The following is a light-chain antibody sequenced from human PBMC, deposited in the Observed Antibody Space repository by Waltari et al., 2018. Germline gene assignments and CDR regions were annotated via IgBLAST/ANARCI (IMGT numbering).Light chain of an antibody. Sequence: EIVMTQSPATLSLSPGESATLSCRASQTIIRNTFACFQQKPGQPPSLLIYATSTRAPGITARFSGSGSGTEFSLTISSLQPEDFATYYCQQYDNWPWTFGLGTRLETK. V-gene: IGKV3D-15*01. CDR3: QQYDNWPWT. CDR1: QTIIRN. J-gene: IGKJ1*01. CDR2: ATS.